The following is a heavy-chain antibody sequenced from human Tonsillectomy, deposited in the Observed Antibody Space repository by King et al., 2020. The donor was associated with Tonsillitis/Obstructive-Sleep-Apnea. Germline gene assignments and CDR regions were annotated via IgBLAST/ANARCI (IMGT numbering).Heavy chain of an antibody. CDR3: ARGPYCSSTSCSGGWFDP. V-gene: IGHV4-34*01. J-gene: IGHJ5*02. D-gene: IGHD2-2*01. Sequence: VQLQQWGAGLLKPSETLSLTCAVYGGSFSGYYWSWIRQPPGKGLEWIGEINHSGSTNYNPSLKSRVTISVDTSKNQFSLKLGTVTAADTAVYYCARGPYCSSTSCSGGWFDPWGQGTLVTVSS. CDR1: GGSFSGYY. CDR2: INHSGST.